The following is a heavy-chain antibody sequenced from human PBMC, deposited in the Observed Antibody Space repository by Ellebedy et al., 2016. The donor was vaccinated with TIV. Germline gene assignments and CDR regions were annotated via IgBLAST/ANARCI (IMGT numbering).Heavy chain of an antibody. Sequence: GESLKISCAASGFTFSSYWMSWVRQAPGKGLVWVSRIKSDGSSTTYADSVKGRFTISRDDAKNTLYLQMDSLGAEDTAVYYCARGDGGNILRYWGQGTPVTVSS. D-gene: IGHD2-21*01. CDR2: IKSDGSST. CDR3: ARGDGGNILRY. J-gene: IGHJ4*02. CDR1: GFTFSSYW. V-gene: IGHV3-74*01.